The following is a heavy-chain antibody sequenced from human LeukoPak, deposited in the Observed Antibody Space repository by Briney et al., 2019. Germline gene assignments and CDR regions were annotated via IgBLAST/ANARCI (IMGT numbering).Heavy chain of an antibody. Sequence: SETLSLTCTVSGASISSYYWSWIRQPPGKGLEWIGYIYYSGSTIYNPALKSRVTISLDTSKNHFSLKLSSVTAADTAVYYCARQPYYYDSSGYYGAFDIWGQGTMVTVSS. J-gene: IGHJ3*02. D-gene: IGHD3-22*01. CDR1: GASISSYY. CDR3: ARQPYYYDSSGYYGAFDI. CDR2: IYYSGST. V-gene: IGHV4-59*01.